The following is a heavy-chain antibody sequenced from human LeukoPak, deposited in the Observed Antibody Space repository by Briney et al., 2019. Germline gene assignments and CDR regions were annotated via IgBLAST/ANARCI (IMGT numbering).Heavy chain of an antibody. D-gene: IGHD1-1*01. J-gene: IGHJ6*02. Sequence: PGGSLRLSCAASGFTFSSYAMSWVRQAPGKGLEWVSAISGRGGSTYYADSVKGRFTISRDNSKNTLYLQMNSLRAEDTAVYYCAKVPQLYHYYGMDVWGQGTTVTVSS. V-gene: IGHV3-23*01. CDR1: GFTFSSYA. CDR3: AKVPQLYHYYGMDV. CDR2: ISGRGGST.